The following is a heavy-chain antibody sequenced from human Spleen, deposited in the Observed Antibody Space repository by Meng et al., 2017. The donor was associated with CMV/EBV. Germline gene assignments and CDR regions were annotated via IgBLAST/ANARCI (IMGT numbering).Heavy chain of an antibody. CDR2: IGSAGDT. CDR3: ARESGGYGMDV. Sequence: ETLSLTCAASGFTNNGHDMHWVRQGTGKSLEWVSCIGSAGDTYYSDSVKGRFTLSRDSAMNSLHLQMNSLSAGDTAVYYCARESGGYGMDVWGQGTTVTVSS. D-gene: IGHD4-23*01. V-gene: IGHV3-13*01. CDR1: GFTNNGHD. J-gene: IGHJ6*02.